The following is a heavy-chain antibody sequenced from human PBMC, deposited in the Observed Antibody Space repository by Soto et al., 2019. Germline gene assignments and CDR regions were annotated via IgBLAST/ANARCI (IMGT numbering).Heavy chain of an antibody. CDR2: IYHSGST. V-gene: IGHV4-31*02. D-gene: IGHD3-10*01. CDR1: GGSISSGGYF. Sequence: PSETLSLTCTVSGGSISSGGYFWNWLRQHPGKGLEWIGFIYHSGSTFYSPSLQSRVTISVDTSKNQFSLKLSSVTAADTAVYYCARILWWFGEFNFDYWGQGTLVTVSS. CDR3: ARILWWFGEFNFDY. J-gene: IGHJ4*02.